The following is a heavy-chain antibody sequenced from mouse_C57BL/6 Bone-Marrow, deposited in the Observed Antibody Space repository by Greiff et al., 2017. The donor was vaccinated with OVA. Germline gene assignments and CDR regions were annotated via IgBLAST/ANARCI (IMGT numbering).Heavy chain of an antibody. CDR2: ISSGGSYT. CDR3: ARTITTYAMDY. V-gene: IGHV5-6*01. Sequence: EVQGVESGGDLVKPGGSLKLSCAASGFTFSSYGMSWVRQTPDKRLEWVATISSGGSYTYYPDSVKGRFTISRDNAKNTLYLQMSSLKSEDTAMYYCARTITTYAMDYWGQGTSVTVSS. D-gene: IGHD2-4*01. CDR1: GFTFSSYG. J-gene: IGHJ4*01.